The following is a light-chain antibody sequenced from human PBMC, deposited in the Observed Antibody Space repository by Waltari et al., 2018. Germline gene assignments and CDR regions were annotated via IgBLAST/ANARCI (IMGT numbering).Light chain of an antibody. CDR2: CAA. Sequence: RASQSLSSSYVAWYQQKPGQAPRLLIYCAASRATGIPDRFSGSGSGTDVTLTITSLEPEDFAGYACQQYGSSPPTFGQGTKLEIK. CDR3: QQYGSSPPT. J-gene: IGKJ2*01. CDR1: QSLSSSY. V-gene: IGKV3-20*01.